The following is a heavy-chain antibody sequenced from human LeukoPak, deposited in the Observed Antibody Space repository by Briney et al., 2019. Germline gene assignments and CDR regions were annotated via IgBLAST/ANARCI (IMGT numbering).Heavy chain of an antibody. CDR1: GGAFRSYA. J-gene: IGHJ4*02. Sequence: GASGQVSSQASGGAFRSYAISRVGPAPGPGLEWMGGIIPIFGTANYAQKFQGRVTITADESTSTAYMELSSLRSEDTAVYYCARTPLLDYWGQGTLVTVSS. CDR3: ARTPLLDY. V-gene: IGHV1-69*01. CDR2: IIPIFGTA.